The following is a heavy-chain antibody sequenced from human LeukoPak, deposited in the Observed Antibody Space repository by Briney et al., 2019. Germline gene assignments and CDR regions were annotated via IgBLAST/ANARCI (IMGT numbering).Heavy chain of an antibody. V-gene: IGHV3-23*01. CDR2: ISGSGGST. D-gene: IGHD1-1*01. J-gene: IGHJ6*03. CDR3: AKEYGYDYNYFYSMDV. CDR1: GFTFSSYA. Sequence: GGSLRLSCAASGFTFSSYAMSWVRQAPGKGLEWVSAISGSGGSTYCADSVKGRLTISRDNSKNTVYLQMNSLRAEDTAVYFCAKEYGYDYNYFYSMDVWGKGTTVTISS.